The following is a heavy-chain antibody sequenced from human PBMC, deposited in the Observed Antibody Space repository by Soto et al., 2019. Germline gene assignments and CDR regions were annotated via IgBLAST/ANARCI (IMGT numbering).Heavy chain of an antibody. CDR2: ISSQSSYI. Sequence: EVQLVESGGGLVKPGGSLRLSCAASGFTFSDFGMNWVRQAPGKGLEWVSSISSQSSYIFYGDSVKGRFTISRDNAKNALYLQVNRLRAEDTAVYYCARAVAGTRGLVDYWGQGALVTVSS. CDR3: ARAVAGTRGLVDY. V-gene: IGHV3-21*06. D-gene: IGHD6-19*01. J-gene: IGHJ4*02. CDR1: GFTFSDFG.